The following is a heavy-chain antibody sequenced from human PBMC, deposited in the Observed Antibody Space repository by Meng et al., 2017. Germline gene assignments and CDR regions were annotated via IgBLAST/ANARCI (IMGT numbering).Heavy chain of an antibody. D-gene: IGHD4-17*01. Sequence: QGRVGESGGGVKKPGSSVKVSCKASGGTFSSYAISWVRQAPGQGLEWMGGIIPIFGTANYAQKFQGRVTITADESTSTAYMELSSLRSEDTAVYYCARDYGDYAWIAKRWFDPWGQGTLVTVSS. CDR3: ARDYGDYAWIAKRWFDP. CDR1: GGTFSSYA. J-gene: IGHJ5*02. CDR2: IIPIFGTA. V-gene: IGHV1-69*01.